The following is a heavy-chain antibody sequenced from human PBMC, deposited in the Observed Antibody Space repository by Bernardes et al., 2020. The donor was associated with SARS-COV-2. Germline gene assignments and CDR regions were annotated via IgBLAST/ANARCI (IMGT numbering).Heavy chain of an antibody. CDR1: GFTFTNYA. CDR3: SRAPSASPRGTSDY. D-gene: IGHD1-1*01. Sequence: GSLRLSCEGSGFTFTNYAMTWVRQAPGKGLEWLASISAGGDATFYTDALSGRFDITRDNFRNTVFLRMTKLRPGDTAVYFCSRAPSASPRGTSDYWGQGTLVTVSS. J-gene: IGHJ4*02. V-gene: IGHV3-23*01. CDR2: ISAGGDAT.